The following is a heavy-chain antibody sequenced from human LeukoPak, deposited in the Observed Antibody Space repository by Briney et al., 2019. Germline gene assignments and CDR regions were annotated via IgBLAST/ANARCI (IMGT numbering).Heavy chain of an antibody. D-gene: IGHD3-22*01. CDR3: AKDGTTYYYDSSGYKTYYYYYYMDV. Sequence: GGSLRLSCAASGFTLSNYWIHWVRQAPGKGLVWVSRINTDGSSTNYADSVRGRFTVSRDNAKNTLYLQMNSLRVEDTAVYYCAKDGTTYYYDSSGYKTYYYYYYMDVWGKGTTVTISS. CDR1: GFTLSNYW. CDR2: INTDGSST. J-gene: IGHJ6*03. V-gene: IGHV3-74*01.